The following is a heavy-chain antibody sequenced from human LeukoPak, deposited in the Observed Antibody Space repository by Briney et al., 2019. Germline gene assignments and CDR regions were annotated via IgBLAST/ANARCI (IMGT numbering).Heavy chain of an antibody. J-gene: IGHJ5*02. CDR2: IYYSGST. CDR3: ARVARYSSSWYWFDP. Sequence: SQTLSLTCTVSGGSISSGDYYWSWIRQPPGKGLEWIGYIYYSGSTYYNPSLKSRVTISVDTSKNQFSLNLSSVTAADTAVYYCARVARYSSSWYWFDPWGQGILVTVSS. CDR1: GGSISSGDYY. V-gene: IGHV4-30-4*01. D-gene: IGHD6-13*01.